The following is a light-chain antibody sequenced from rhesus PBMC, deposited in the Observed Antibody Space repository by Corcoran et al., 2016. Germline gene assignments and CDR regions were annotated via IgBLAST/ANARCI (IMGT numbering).Light chain of an antibody. J-gene: IGKJ1*01. CDR3: HQRYSYPRS. CDR1: QGISNA. Sequence: DIQRTQSPSSLSASVGDKVTISCRASQGISNALAWYQQKPGKAPKLLIYAAFTLQSGVPSRFSGSGSVTVFTLTISSRQPEDFALYYCHQRYSYPRSFGQGTKVEIK. CDR2: AAF. V-gene: IGKV1-33*01.